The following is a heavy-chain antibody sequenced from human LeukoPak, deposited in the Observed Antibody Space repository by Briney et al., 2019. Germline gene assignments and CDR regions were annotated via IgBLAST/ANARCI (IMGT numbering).Heavy chain of an antibody. J-gene: IGHJ4*02. D-gene: IGHD3-9*01. CDR2: IRYDGSNK. Sequence: AGGSLRLSCAASGLTFSSYGMHWVRQAPGKGLEWVAFIRYDGSNKYYADSVKGRFTISRDNSKNTLYLQMNSLRAEDTAVYYCAKVTNYDILTGYVGVFDYWGQGTLVTVSS. CDR3: AKVTNYDILTGYVGVFDY. V-gene: IGHV3-30*02. CDR1: GLTFSSYG.